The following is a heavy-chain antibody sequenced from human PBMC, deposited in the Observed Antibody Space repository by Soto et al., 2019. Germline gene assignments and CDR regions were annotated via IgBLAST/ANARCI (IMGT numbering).Heavy chain of an antibody. V-gene: IGHV1-18*01. D-gene: IGHD2-21*02. CDR1: GYTFTSCG. CDR2: ISTYNGDT. CDR3: ARGGGNSLSYFEY. J-gene: IGHJ4*02. Sequence: QVQLVQSGAEVKKPGASVKVSCKACGYTFTSCGISWVRRAHGRGLEWMGWISTYNGDTKYAQRLQGRVTMTTDTSTSTAYMELRNLRSDDTAVYYCARGGGNSLSYFEYWGQATLVTVSS.